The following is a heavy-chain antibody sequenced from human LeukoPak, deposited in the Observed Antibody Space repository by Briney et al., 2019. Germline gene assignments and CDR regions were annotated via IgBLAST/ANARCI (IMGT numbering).Heavy chain of an antibody. CDR2: IYHSGST. CDR3: ARVPFLQQLFTTVKPHLGSLGMDV. V-gene: IGHV4-30-2*01. D-gene: IGHD6-13*01. J-gene: IGHJ6*02. Sequence: SETLSLTCAVSGGSISSGGYSWSWIRQPPGKGLEWIGYIYHSGSTYYNPSLKSRVTISVDTSKNQFSLKLSSVTAADTAVYYCARVPFLQQLFTTVKPHLGSLGMDVWGQGTTVTVSS. CDR1: GGSISSGGYS.